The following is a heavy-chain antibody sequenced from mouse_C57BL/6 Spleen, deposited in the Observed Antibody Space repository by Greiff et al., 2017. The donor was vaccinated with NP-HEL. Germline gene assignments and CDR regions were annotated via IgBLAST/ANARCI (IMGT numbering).Heavy chain of an antibody. V-gene: IGHV1-42*01. CDR2: INPSTGGT. J-gene: IGHJ3*01. Sequence: VQLQQSGPELVKPGASVKISCKASGYSFTGYYMNWVKQSPEKSLEWIGEINPSTGGTTYNQKFKAKATLTVDKSSSTAYMQLKSLTSEDSAVYYCARWGMPYWGQGTLVTVSA. CDR3: ARWGMPY. CDR1: GYSFTGYY.